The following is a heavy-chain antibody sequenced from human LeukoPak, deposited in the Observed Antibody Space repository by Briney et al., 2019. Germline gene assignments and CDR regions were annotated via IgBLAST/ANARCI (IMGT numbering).Heavy chain of an antibody. V-gene: IGHV3-30*04. J-gene: IGHJ4*02. CDR1: GFTFSSYA. CDR2: ISYDGSNK. D-gene: IGHD3-3*01. Sequence: GGSLRLSCAASGFTFSSYAKHWVRQAPGKGLEWVAVISYDGSNKYYADSVKGRFTISRDNSKNTLYLQMNSLRAEDTAVYYCARDRAVVTIFGVVGYWGQGTLVTVSS. CDR3: ARDRAVVTIFGVVGY.